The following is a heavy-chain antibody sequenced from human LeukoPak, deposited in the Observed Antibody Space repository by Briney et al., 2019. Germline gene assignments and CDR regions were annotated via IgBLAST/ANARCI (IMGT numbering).Heavy chain of an antibody. CDR2: IYSTGDT. V-gene: IGHV4-38-2*01. D-gene: IGHD3-9*01. J-gene: IGHJ6*03. CDR1: GYYISSGYF. CDR3: ASKPTVIKSIYMDV. Sequence: SETLSLACDVSGYYISSGYFWGWMRQPPGKGLEWIGSIYSTGDTYYNPSLKSRVTISADTSKNQFSLKVTSVTAADTAIYYCASKPTVIKSIYMDVWGKATTVTVSS.